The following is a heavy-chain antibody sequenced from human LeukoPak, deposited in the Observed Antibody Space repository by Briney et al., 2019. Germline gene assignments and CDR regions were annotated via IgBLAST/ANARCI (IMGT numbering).Heavy chain of an antibody. V-gene: IGHV4-38-2*01. CDR1: GYSISSGYY. J-gene: IGHJ5*02. D-gene: IGHD6-6*01. CDR3: ARTLYSSSSKTGNWFDP. CDR2: IYHSGST. Sequence: SETLSLTCAVSGYSISSGYYWGWIRQPPGKGLEWIGSIYHSGSTHYSPSLKSRVTISWDTSKNPFSLKLSPVTAADTDVYYCARTLYSSSSKTGNWFDPWGQGALVTVSS.